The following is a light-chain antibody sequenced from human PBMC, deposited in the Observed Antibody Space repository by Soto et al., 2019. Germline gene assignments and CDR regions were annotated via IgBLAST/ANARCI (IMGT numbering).Light chain of an antibody. Sequence: DIQMTQSPSSLSASVGDRVTISCRASRSIRTYLNWYQLKPGKAPKLLIYATSTLQNGVPSRFSGSGAGTDCTLTISSLQPEDFATYYCQQSYSSPRFTFGPGTKVDFK. CDR3: QQSYSSPRFT. CDR2: ATS. CDR1: RSIRTY. J-gene: IGKJ3*01. V-gene: IGKV1-39*01.